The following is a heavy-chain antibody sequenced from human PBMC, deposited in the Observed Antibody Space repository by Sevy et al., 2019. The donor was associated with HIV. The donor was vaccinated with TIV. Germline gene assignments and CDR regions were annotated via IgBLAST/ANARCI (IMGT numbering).Heavy chain of an antibody. CDR1: GDSVSSNSAA. CDR3: ARDRVAAGIPFFNYYYMDV. V-gene: IGHV6-1*01. J-gene: IGHJ6*03. Sequence: KQSQTLSLTCAISGDSVSSNSAAWNWIRQSPSRGLEWLGRTYYRSKSCNDYAVSVKSRITINPDTSKNQFSLQLNSVTPEDTAVYYCARDRVAAGIPFFNYYYMDVWGKGTTVTVSS. CDR2: TYYRSKSCN. D-gene: IGHD6-13*01.